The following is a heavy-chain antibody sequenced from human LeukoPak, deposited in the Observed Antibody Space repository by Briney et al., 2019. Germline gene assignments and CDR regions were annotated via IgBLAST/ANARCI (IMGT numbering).Heavy chain of an antibody. Sequence: PGGSLRLSCAASGFTFSSYWMSWVRQAPGKGLEWVANIKQDGSEKYYVDSVKGRFTISRDNAKNSLYPQMNSLRAEDTAVYYCARDRGFGVVVSLYNWFDPWGQGTLVTVSS. D-gene: IGHD3-3*01. V-gene: IGHV3-7*01. CDR3: ARDRGFGVVVSLYNWFDP. J-gene: IGHJ5*02. CDR2: IKQDGSEK. CDR1: GFTFSSYW.